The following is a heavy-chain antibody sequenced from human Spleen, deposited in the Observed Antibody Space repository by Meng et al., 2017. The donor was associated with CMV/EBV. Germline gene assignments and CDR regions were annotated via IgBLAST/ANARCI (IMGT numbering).Heavy chain of an antibody. CDR3: ATPSTVTTLPVNY. CDR1: GYSISSGYY. CDR2: FYYSGAT. D-gene: IGHD4-17*01. V-gene: IGHV4-38-2*02. J-gene: IGHJ4*02. Sequence: SETLSLTCTVSGYSISSGYYWGWIRQPPGKGLEWIGSFYYSGATYYNPSLKSRVTISADTSKNQFSLKLSSVIAADTAVYYCATPSTVTTLPVNYWGQGILVTVSS.